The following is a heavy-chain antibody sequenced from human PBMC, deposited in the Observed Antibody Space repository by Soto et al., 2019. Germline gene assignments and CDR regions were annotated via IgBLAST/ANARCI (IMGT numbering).Heavy chain of an antibody. Sequence: ASVKVSCKTSGYIFTSYYMHWARQAPGQGLEWMGIINPSGGSTTYAQKFQGRVTMTRDTSTSTVYMELSSLRSEDTAVYYCAKVKTSMDYFDFWGQGTLVTVSS. D-gene: IGHD2-2*03. J-gene: IGHJ4*02. V-gene: IGHV1-46*01. CDR3: AKVKTSMDYFDF. CDR1: GYIFTSYY. CDR2: INPSGGST.